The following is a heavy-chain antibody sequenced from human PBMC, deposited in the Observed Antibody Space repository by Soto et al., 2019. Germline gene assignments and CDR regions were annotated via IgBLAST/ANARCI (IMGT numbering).Heavy chain of an antibody. CDR2: INPNSGGT. V-gene: IGHV1-2*04. J-gene: IGHJ3*02. CDR1: GYTFTGYY. CDR3: ARDVHDAFDI. Sequence: GASVKVSCKASGYTFTGYYIHWVRQAPGQGFEWMGWINPNSGGTNYARNFQGWVTMTRDTSITAAYMELSRLKSDDTAVYYCARDVHDAFDIWGQGTMVTVSS.